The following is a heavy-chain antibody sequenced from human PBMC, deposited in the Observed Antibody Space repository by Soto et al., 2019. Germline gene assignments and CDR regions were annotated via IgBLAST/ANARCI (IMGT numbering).Heavy chain of an antibody. CDR2: ISYDGSNK. CDR1: GFTFSSYG. D-gene: IGHD2-21*02. Sequence: QVQLVESGGGVVQPGRSLRLSCAASGFTFSSYGMHWVRQAPGKGLEWLAFISYDGSNKYYADSVKGRFTISRDNSKNPLYLQMNSLIAEDTAVYYCAKGDCGGDCYSFDVFEIWGQGTMVTVSS. CDR3: AKGDCGGDCYSFDVFEI. V-gene: IGHV3-30*18. J-gene: IGHJ3*02.